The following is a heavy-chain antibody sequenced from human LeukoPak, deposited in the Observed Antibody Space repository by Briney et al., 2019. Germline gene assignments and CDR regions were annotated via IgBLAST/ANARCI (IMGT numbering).Heavy chain of an antibody. D-gene: IGHD2-15*01. CDR1: GFTSNNYA. CDR2: ISHSGGRT. CDR3: AKADRVASAATLDY. V-gene: IGHV3-23*01. Sequence: PGGSLRLSCAASGFTSNNYAMSWVRQAPGKGLEWVSTISHSGGRTYYADSLEGRFAISRDNSKNTLFLQMHSLRAEDTAVYYCAKADRVASAATLDYWGQGPLVTVSS. J-gene: IGHJ4*02.